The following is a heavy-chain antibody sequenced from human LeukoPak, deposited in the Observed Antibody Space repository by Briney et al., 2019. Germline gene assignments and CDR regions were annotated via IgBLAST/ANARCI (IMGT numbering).Heavy chain of an antibody. Sequence: ASVKVSCKAAGYTFTGYYMHWVRQAPGQGLEWMGRINPNSGGTNYAQKFQGRVTMTRDTSISTAYMELTRLRSDDTAVYYCAREVGVVAHRGGWFDPWGQGTLVTVSS. CDR1: GYTFTGYY. D-gene: IGHD2-2*01. CDR2: INPNSGGT. CDR3: AREVGVVAHRGGWFDP. J-gene: IGHJ5*02. V-gene: IGHV1-2*06.